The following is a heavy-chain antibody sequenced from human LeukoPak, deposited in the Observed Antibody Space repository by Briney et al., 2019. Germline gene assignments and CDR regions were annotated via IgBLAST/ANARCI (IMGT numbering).Heavy chain of an antibody. CDR2: INPNSGGT. CDR3: ARTTAMVTIFDY. Sequence: GASVKVSCKASGYTFTGYYMHWVRQAPGQGLEWMGWINPNSGGTNYAQKFQGRVTITRDTSASTAYMELSSLRSEDTAVYYCARTTAMVTIFDYWGQGTLVTVSS. V-gene: IGHV1-2*02. CDR1: GYTFTGYY. D-gene: IGHD5-18*01. J-gene: IGHJ4*02.